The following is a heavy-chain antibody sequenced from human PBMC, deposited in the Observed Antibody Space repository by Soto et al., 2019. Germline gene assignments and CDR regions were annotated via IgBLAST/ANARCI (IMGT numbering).Heavy chain of an antibody. D-gene: IGHD3-10*01. J-gene: IGHJ3*01. CDR2: INQDGNED. CDR1: GFTFSSYW. CDR3: AKLPIIRGNALDL. V-gene: IGHV3-7*03. Sequence: VHLEESGGGLVQPGGSLRLSCAASGFTFSSYWMNWVRQAPGKGLEWVANINQDGNEDNLLDSVKGRFTISRDISRGAVFLQMNFLTAADTAFYYCAKLPIIRGNALDLWGQGTMVTVSS.